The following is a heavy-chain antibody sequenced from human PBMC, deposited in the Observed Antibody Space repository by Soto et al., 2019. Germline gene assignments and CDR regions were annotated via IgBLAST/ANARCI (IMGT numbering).Heavy chain of an antibody. J-gene: IGHJ6*02. CDR1: GGSISSGGYY. Sequence: QVQLQESGPGLVKPSQTLSLTCTVSGGSISSGGYYWSWIRQHPGKGLEWIGYIYYSGSTYYNPSLKSRVTISVDTAKNQFSLKLSSVTAADTAVYYCAREGGPYNYYGMDVWGQGTTVTVSS. CDR3: AREGGPYNYYGMDV. V-gene: IGHV4-31*03. CDR2: IYYSGST.